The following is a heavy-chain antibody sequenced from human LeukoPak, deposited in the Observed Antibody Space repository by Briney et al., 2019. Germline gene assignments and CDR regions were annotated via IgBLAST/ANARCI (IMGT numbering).Heavy chain of an antibody. CDR3: ANRGIYGYFNF. Sequence: PSETLSLTCSVTGGSITDSIYYWGWVRQPPGKGLEWIGSMSYSGTTYYNPSLKSRVIIFADTSKNQFSLRLAPVTAADTAVYYCANRGIYGYFNFWGQGTLVTVSS. CDR1: GGSITDSIYY. V-gene: IGHV4-39*01. CDR2: MSYSGTT. D-gene: IGHD3-10*01. J-gene: IGHJ4*02.